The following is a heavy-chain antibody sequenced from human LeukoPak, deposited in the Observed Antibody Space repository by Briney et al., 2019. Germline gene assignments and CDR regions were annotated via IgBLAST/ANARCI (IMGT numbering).Heavy chain of an antibody. CDR3: ARRSSTPPYYMDV. V-gene: IGHV1-18*01. J-gene: IGHJ6*03. CDR2: ISAYNGNT. CDR1: GYTFASYG. Sequence: ASVKVSCKASGYTFASYGISWVRQAPGQGLEWMGWISAYNGNTSYVQKFQGRVTMTTDISTSTAYMELRSLRSDDTAVYYCARRSSTPPYYMDVWGKGTTVTVSS. D-gene: IGHD2-2*01.